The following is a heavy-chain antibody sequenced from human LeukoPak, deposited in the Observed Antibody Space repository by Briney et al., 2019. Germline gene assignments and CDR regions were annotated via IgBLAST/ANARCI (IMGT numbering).Heavy chain of an antibody. J-gene: IGHJ4*02. V-gene: IGHV1-46*01. CDR3: AAEVDH. CDR1: GYTFSNYY. Sequence: ASVKVSCKASGYTFSNYYMHWVRQAPGQGLEWMGVINPSGGTTSYAQKFQGRVTMTRDTSTSTVYMELRGLRSEDTAVYYCAAEVDHWGQGTLVTVSS. CDR2: INPSGGTT.